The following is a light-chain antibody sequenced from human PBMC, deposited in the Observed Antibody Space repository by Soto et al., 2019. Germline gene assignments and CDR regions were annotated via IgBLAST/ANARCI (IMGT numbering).Light chain of an antibody. J-gene: IGLJ1*01. Sequence: QPVLSQPPSVSGTPAQRVTISCSGSSSNIGSYAVNWYQQLPGTAPKLLIYTNNQRPSGVPDRFSGSKSGTSASLAISGLQSEDEADYYCATWDISLNGYVFGAGTKVTVL. CDR2: TNN. V-gene: IGLV1-44*01. CDR1: SSNIGSYA. CDR3: ATWDISLNGYV.